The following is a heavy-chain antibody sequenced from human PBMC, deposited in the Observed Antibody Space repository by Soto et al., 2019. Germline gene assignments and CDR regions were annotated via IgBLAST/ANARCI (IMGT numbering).Heavy chain of an antibody. D-gene: IGHD3-10*01. CDR1: GGSFSGYY. Sequence: PSETLSLTCAVYGGSFSGYYWSWIRQPPGKELEWIGEINHSGSTNYNPSLKSRVTISVDTSKNQFSLKLSSVTAADTAVYYCAREWFGELLYGYYYYGMDVWGQGTTVTVSS. V-gene: IGHV4-34*01. CDR3: AREWFGELLYGYYYYGMDV. CDR2: INHSGST. J-gene: IGHJ6*02.